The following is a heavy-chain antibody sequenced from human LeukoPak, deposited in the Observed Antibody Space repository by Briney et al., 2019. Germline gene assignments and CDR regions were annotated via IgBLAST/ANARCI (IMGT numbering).Heavy chain of an antibody. J-gene: IGHJ4*02. CDR1: GFTFNNYA. CDR2: ITGSGGDT. Sequence: PGGSLRLSCAASGFTFNNYAMNWVRQAPGKGPEWLSTITGSGGDTYSADPVKGRLTVSRDNSKNTLYLQLNSLRAEDTAVYYCARQESMAFANWGQGTLVTVSS. V-gene: IGHV3-23*01. D-gene: IGHD5-24*01. CDR3: ARQESMAFAN.